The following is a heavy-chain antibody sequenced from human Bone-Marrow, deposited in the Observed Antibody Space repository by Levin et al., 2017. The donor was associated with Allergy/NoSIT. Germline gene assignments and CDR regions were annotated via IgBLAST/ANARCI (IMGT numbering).Heavy chain of an antibody. CDR1: GGSINSYY. J-gene: IGHJ4*02. CDR3: ARVSAVAGTRKFDY. CDR2: IYPSGTT. V-gene: IGHV4-59*01. Sequence: SQTLSLTCTVSGGSINSYYWNWIRQTPGKGLEWIGFIYPSGTTNYNPSLKSRVTISLDTSETQFSLKLSSVTAADTAVYYCARVSAVAGTRKFDYWGQGTLVTVSS. D-gene: IGHD6-19*01.